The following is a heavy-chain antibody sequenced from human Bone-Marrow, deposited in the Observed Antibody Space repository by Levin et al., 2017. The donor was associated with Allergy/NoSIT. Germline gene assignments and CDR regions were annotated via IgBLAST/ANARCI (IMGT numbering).Heavy chain of an antibody. D-gene: IGHD3-16*01. V-gene: IGHV3-9*01. Sequence: LSLTCAASGFPFDDFAMHWVRQAPEKGLEWVSGINWNSNTIDYADSVKGRFTISRDNAKNSLYLQMNSLRPEDTAFYYCAKVPSSFGGSYYFHHWGRGTLVTVSS. CDR2: INWNSNTI. CDR1: GFPFDDFA. J-gene: IGHJ1*01. CDR3: AKVPSSFGGSYYFHH.